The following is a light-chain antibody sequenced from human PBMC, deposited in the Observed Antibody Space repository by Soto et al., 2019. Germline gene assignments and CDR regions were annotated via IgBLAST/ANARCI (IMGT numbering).Light chain of an antibody. CDR3: QQYNNYSWT. V-gene: IGKV1-39*01. J-gene: IGKJ1*01. Sequence: DIQMTQSPSSLSASVGDRVTISCRASQSISNYLNWYQQKPGTAPKLLIYAASSLQSGVPSRFSGSGSGTDFTLTISSLQIEDFATYYCQQYNNYSWTFGQGTKVEIK. CDR1: QSISNY. CDR2: AAS.